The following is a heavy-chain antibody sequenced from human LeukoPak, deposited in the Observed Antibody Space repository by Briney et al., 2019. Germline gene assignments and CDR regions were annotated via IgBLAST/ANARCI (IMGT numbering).Heavy chain of an antibody. V-gene: IGHV4-4*02. CDR1: GGSISSSNW. CDR2: IYHSGST. J-gene: IGHJ4*02. Sequence: PSGTLSPTCAVSGGSISSSNWWSWVRQPPGKGLEWIGEIYHSGSTNYNPSLKSRVTISVDKSKNQFSLKLSSVTAADTAVYYCASEGIAVADLFDYWGQGTLVTVSS. D-gene: IGHD6-19*01. CDR3: ASEGIAVADLFDY.